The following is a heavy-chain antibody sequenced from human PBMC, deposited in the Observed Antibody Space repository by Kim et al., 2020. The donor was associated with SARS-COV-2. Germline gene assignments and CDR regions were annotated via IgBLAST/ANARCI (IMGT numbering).Heavy chain of an antibody. CDR3: ARATPLTYCSSTSCYKFYYYYGMDV. V-gene: IGHV7-4-1*02. D-gene: IGHD2-2*02. J-gene: IGHJ6*02. CDR2: INTNTGNP. CDR1: GYTFTSYA. Sequence: ASVKVSCKASGYTFTSYAMNWVRQAPGQGLEWMGWINTNTGNPTYAQGFTGRFVFSLDTSVSTAYLQISSLKAEDTAVYYCARATPLTYCSSTSCYKFYYYYGMDVWGQGTTVTVSS.